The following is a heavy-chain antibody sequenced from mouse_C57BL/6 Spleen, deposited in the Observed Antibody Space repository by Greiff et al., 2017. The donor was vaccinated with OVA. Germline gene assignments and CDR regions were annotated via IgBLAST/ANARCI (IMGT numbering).Heavy chain of an antibody. Sequence: VQLQQSGPELVKPGASVKISCKASGYAFSSSWMNWVKQRPGKGLEWIGRIYPGDGDTNYNGKFKGKATLTADKSSSTAYMQLSSLTSEDSAVYFCARRGPDYGFAYWGQGTLVTVSA. CDR1: GYAFSSSW. CDR2: IYPGDGDT. J-gene: IGHJ3*01. D-gene: IGHD2-4*01. V-gene: IGHV1-82*01. CDR3: ARRGPDYGFAY.